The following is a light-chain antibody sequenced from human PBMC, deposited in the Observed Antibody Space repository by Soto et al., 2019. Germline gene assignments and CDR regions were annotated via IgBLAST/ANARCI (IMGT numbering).Light chain of an antibody. CDR1: QSVSSN. V-gene: IGKV3-15*01. CDR3: HQYNNWPLYT. Sequence: EIVMTQSPATLSVSPGERATLSCRASQSVSSNLAWYQQKPGQAPRLLIYGASTRATGIPARFSGSGSGTEFTLTISSLQFDDFAVYYCHQYNNWPLYTFGQGTKLEIK. J-gene: IGKJ2*01. CDR2: GAS.